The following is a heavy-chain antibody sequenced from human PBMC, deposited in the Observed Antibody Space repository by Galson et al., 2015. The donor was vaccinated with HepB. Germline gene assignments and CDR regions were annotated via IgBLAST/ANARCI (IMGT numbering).Heavy chain of an antibody. V-gene: IGHV3-23*01. D-gene: IGHD1-26*01. CDR3: ARNSGNNYRYYFKS. CDR1: GFTFSTFA. J-gene: IGHJ4*02. Sequence: SLRLSCAASGFTFSTFAMSWVRQAPEKGLEWVSVIGGSSGITHYADSVKGRFTISRDNSKNTMYLQIDGLRAEDTAVYYCARNSGNNYRYYFKSWGQGSQVTVSS. CDR2: IGGSSGIT.